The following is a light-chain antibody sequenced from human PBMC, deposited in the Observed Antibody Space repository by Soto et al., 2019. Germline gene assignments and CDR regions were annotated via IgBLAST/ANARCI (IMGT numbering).Light chain of an antibody. Sequence: QSVLTQPPSASGTPGQRVTISCSGSNSNIGRNTVNWYQQLPGTAPKLLIYRNNQRPSGVPDRFSGSKSGTSASLAISGLQSDDESDYYCASWDDGLNGYVFGTGTKVTVL. J-gene: IGLJ1*01. V-gene: IGLV1-44*01. CDR1: NSNIGRNT. CDR2: RNN. CDR3: ASWDDGLNGYV.